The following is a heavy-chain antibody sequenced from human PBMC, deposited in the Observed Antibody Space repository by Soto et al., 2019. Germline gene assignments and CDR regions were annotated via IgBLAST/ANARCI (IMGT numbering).Heavy chain of an antibody. CDR1: GGSFSSDSFI. D-gene: IGHD1-26*01. CDR3: ARDHKWDGMDV. V-gene: IGHV4-31*03. Sequence: QVQLQESGPGLVKPSQTLSLTCSVSGGSFSSDSFIWSLVRQFPGKGLEWIGYINYSGTTYYNPSLRSRITMSVDTSKNQFSLNLSSVTAADTAVYYCARDHKWDGMDVWGQGTTVTVSS. CDR2: INYSGTT. J-gene: IGHJ6*02.